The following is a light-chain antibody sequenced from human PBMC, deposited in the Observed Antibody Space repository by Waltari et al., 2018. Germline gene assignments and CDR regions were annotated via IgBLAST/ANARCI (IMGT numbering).Light chain of an antibody. J-gene: IGKJ3*01. CDR3: QQYYGTPQFT. CDR2: WAS. V-gene: IGKV4-1*01. Sequence: DIVMTQSPDSLAVSLGERATINCKSSQSVLYTSDNKNYLAWYQQRTGQPPKFLIYWASTRVSGVPDRFSGSGSGTDFTLTISSLQAEDVAVYYCQQYYGTPQFTFGPGTRVDIK. CDR1: QSVLYTSDNKNY.